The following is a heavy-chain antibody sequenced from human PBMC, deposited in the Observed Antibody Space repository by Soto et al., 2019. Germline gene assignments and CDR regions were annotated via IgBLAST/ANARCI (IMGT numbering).Heavy chain of an antibody. CDR2: ISGSGGST. CDR1: GFTFSSYA. D-gene: IGHD3-22*01. J-gene: IGHJ4*02. Sequence: GGSLRLSCAASGFTFSSYAMSWVRQAPGKGLEWVSAISGSGGSTYYADSVKGRFTISRDNSKNTLYLQMNSLRAEDTAVSYCAKDGGIVVALPFDYWGQGPLVTVSS. CDR3: AKDGGIVVALPFDY. V-gene: IGHV3-23*01.